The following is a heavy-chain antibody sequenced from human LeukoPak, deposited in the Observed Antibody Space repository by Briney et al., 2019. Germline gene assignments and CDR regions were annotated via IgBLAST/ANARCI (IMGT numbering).Heavy chain of an antibody. J-gene: IGHJ4*02. CDR3: ARDRNYDSSGYYSDATVFDY. CDR1: GFTFSSYA. D-gene: IGHD3-22*01. Sequence: GGSLRLSCAASGFTFSSYAMHWVRQAPGKGLEWVAVISYDGSNKYYADSVKGRFTISRDNSKNTLYLQMNSLRAEDTAVYYCARDRNYDSSGYYSDATVFDYWGQGTLVTVSS. V-gene: IGHV3-30-3*01. CDR2: ISYDGSNK.